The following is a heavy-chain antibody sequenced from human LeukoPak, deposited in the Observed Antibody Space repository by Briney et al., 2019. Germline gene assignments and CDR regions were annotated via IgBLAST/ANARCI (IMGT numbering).Heavy chain of an antibody. CDR2: INHHGCLR. D-gene: IGHD3/OR15-3a*01. J-gene: IGHJ3*01. V-gene: IGHV3-7*01. CDR1: GITFNSHW. CDR3: ARDQDYHISDSWYDAFDV. Sequence: RLSCAASGITFNSHWMTWVRQAPGRGLEWVANINHHGCLRNYVDSVKGRFTISRDNAKNSLYLQMNSLRAEDTAVYYCARDQDYHISDSWYDAFDVWGRGTMVTVSS.